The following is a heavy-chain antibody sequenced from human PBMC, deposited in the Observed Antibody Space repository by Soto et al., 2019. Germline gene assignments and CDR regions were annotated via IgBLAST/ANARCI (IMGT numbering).Heavy chain of an antibody. V-gene: IGHV3-7*01. J-gene: IGHJ6*02. CDR1: GFTFSAYW. CDR3: AIITRGFSMDV. Sequence: EVQLVESGGGLVQPGGSLRLSCAASGFTFSAYWMSWGRQTPGKGLEWVANIKHDGSEKYYVDSVKGRFTISRDNAKNSLFLEMNSLRAEDTAVFYCAIITRGFSMDVWGQGTTVTVSS. D-gene: IGHD1-20*01. CDR2: IKHDGSEK.